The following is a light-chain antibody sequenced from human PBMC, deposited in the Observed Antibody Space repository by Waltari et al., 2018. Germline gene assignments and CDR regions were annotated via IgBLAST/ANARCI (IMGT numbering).Light chain of an antibody. V-gene: IGKV3-15*01. J-gene: IGKJ1*01. CDR2: AAS. Sequence: EIVMTQSPATLSASPGGKVTLSCRASQSVSSNLAWFQQKPGQAPRLLIFAASSRATDIPARFSGSGSGTEFTLIISSLQSEDSAVYYCQQYNKWWTFGQGTKVEIK. CDR3: QQYNKWWT. CDR1: QSVSSN.